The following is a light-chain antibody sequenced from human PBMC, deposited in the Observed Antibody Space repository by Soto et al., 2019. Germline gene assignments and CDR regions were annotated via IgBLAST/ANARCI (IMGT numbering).Light chain of an antibody. CDR2: AAS. Sequence: DIQMTQSPSSLSASVGDRVTITCRASQSISSDLNWYQQKPGKAPKLLIYAASSLQSGVPSRFSGSGSGTEFTLTISSLQPEDFATYYCQQSYSTLYTFGQGTNLEIK. CDR1: QSISSD. CDR3: QQSYSTLYT. J-gene: IGKJ2*01. V-gene: IGKV1-39*01.